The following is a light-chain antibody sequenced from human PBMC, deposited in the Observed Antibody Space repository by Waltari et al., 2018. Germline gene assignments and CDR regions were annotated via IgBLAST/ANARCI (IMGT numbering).Light chain of an antibody. J-gene: IGLJ3*02. Sequence: QSVLTQPTSASGTPGQRVTISCSGRSSNIGSNYVYWYQQLPGPAPKLLIYRNNQRPSGVHDRFSGSKSGTSASLAISGLRAEDEADYYCAAWDDSLSGPVFGGGTKLTVL. CDR2: RNN. CDR1: SSNIGSNY. V-gene: IGLV1-47*01. CDR3: AAWDDSLSGPV.